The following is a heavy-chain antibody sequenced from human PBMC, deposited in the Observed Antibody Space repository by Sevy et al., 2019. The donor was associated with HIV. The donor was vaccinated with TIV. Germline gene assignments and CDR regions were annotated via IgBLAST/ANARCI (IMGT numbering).Heavy chain of an antibody. CDR1: GFTFSSYA. V-gene: IGHV3-23*01. CDR3: AKDPPTHNYYGSSGYFDN. Sequence: GGSLRLSCAASGFTFSSYAMSWVRQAPEKGLEWVSVISDSGGNTYYARSVKGRFTISRDNSRNTLYLQMNSLRAEDTAVYYCAKDPPTHNYYGSSGYFDNWGQGTLVTVSS. CDR2: ISDSGGNT. D-gene: IGHD3-22*01. J-gene: IGHJ5*02.